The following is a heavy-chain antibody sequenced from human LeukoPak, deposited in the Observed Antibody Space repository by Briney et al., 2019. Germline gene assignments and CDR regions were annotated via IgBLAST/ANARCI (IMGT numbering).Heavy chain of an antibody. Sequence: GGSLRLSCAASGFTVTSNYVTWVRQAPGKGLEWVSVIYTGGSPYYADSVKGRFAISRDISKNTVYLQMYSLRAEDTAVYYCARGAATGPTLGLDYWGQGTLVTVSS. V-gene: IGHV3-53*01. CDR2: IYTGGSP. CDR3: ARGAATGPTLGLDY. CDR1: GFTVTSNY. D-gene: IGHD6-13*01. J-gene: IGHJ4*02.